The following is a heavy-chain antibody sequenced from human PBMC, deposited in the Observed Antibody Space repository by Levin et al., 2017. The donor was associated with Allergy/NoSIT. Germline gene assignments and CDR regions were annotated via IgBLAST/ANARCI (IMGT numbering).Heavy chain of an antibody. D-gene: IGHD1-1*01. CDR3: ARGGEVPSQYYFDY. CDR2: INFNGIT. J-gene: IGHJ4*02. CDR1: GESFSGSF. V-gene: IGHV4-34*01. Sequence: SQTLSLTCAVNGESFSGSFWTWIRQSPGKGLEWIGQINFNGITTYNPSLTSRVIISVDPTKKQFSLKLTYFTAADTAVYFCARGGEVPSQYYFDYWGQGTLVTVSS.